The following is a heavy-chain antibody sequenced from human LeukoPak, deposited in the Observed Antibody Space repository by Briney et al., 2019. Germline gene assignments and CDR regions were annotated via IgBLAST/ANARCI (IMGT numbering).Heavy chain of an antibody. CDR1: GGTFSSYA. CDR2: MNPNSGNT. D-gene: IGHD4-23*01. V-gene: IGHV1-8*02. J-gene: IGHJ3*02. CDR3: ARPRAGGNDAFDI. Sequence: ASVKVSCKASGGTFSSYAISWVRQATGQGLEWMGWMNPNSGNTGYAQKFQGRVTMTRNTSISTAYMELSSLRSEDTAVYYCARPRAGGNDAFDIWGQGTMVTVSS.